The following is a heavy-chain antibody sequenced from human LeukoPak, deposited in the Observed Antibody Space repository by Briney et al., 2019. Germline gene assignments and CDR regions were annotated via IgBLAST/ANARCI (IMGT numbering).Heavy chain of an antibody. CDR3: AKDGAWLRFDD. Sequence: GGTLRLSCAASGFTFSSYGMSWVRQAPGKGLEWVSGISGSGGSTYYADSVKGRFTISRDDSKNTLYLQIKNLRAEDTAVYYCAKDGAWLRFDDWGQGILVTVSS. V-gene: IGHV3-23*01. CDR2: ISGSGGST. J-gene: IGHJ4*02. D-gene: IGHD5-12*01. CDR1: GFTFSSYG.